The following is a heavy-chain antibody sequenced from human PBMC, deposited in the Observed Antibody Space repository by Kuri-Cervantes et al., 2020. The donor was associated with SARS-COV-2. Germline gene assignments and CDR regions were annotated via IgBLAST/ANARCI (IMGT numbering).Heavy chain of an antibody. Sequence: GGSLRLSCAASGFTFSSYWMSWVRQAPGKGLEWVANIKQDGSEKHYVDSVKGRFTISRDNAKNSLYLQMNSLRAEDTAVYYCARDHSSGWYEPLYYYYYGMDVWGQGTTVTVSS. CDR3: ARDHSSGWYEPLYYYYYGMDV. D-gene: IGHD6-19*01. CDR1: GFTFSSYW. V-gene: IGHV3-7*01. J-gene: IGHJ6*02. CDR2: IKQDGSEK.